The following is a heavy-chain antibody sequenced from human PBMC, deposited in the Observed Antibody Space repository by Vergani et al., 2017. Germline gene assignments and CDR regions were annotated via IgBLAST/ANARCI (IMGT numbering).Heavy chain of an antibody. CDR3: ARDRREYQLLRAPYYYYMDV. V-gene: IGHV4-31*03. CDR1: GYSISSGYY. Sequence: QVQLQESGPGLVKPSETLSLTCTVSGYSISSGYYWSWIRQHPGKGLEWIGYIYYSGSTYYNPSLKSRVTISVDTSKNQFSLKLSSVTAADTAVYYCARDRREYQLLRAPYYYYMDVWGKGTTVTVSS. D-gene: IGHD2-2*01. CDR2: IYYSGST. J-gene: IGHJ6*03.